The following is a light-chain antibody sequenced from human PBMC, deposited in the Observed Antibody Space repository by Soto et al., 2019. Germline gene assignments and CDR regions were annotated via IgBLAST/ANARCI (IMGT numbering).Light chain of an antibody. V-gene: IGLV2-14*01. CDR2: EVT. Sequence: QSVLTQPASVSGSPGQSITISCTGSSSDVGIYNYVSWYQQHPGKVPKLIIYEVTNRPSGVSNRFSGSKSGNTASLTISGPKAEYEADYYCSSYTASSTRVFGTVTKVTVL. CDR3: SSYTASSTRV. J-gene: IGLJ1*01. CDR1: SSDVGIYNY.